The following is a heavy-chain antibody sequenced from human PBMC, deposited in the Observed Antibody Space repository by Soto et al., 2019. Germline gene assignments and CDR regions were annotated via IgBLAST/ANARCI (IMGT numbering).Heavy chain of an antibody. D-gene: IGHD6-13*01. Sequence: GGSLRPPCSAPPLTSRSFTMNWARQAPGNGLEWVSTISRNIAYIYYTNALTRCFTISRDNAKNSLHLQMNSLRAEDTAVYYCTRDASRDSSARGWFDPLGPGTLVTVSS. V-gene: IGHV3-21*01. CDR3: TRDASRDSSARGWFDP. CDR1: PLTSRSFT. CDR2: ISRNIAYI. J-gene: IGHJ5*02.